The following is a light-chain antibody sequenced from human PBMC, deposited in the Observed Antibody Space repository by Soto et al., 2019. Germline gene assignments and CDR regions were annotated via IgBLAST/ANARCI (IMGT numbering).Light chain of an antibody. J-gene: IGKJ1*01. V-gene: IGKV3-20*01. CDR2: GAS. CDR1: QSVSSSF. Sequence: EIMLTQSPGTLSLSPGERATLSCRASQSVSSSFLAWYQQKPGQAPRLLIYGASIRATGIPDRFSGSGSGTDYSLTTSRLEPEDFATYLGQHYGSSLWTFGQGTKVEIE. CDR3: QHYGSSLWT.